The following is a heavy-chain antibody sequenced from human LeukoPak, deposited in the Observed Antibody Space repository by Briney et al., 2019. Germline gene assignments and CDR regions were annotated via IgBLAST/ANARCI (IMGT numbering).Heavy chain of an antibody. D-gene: IGHD6-13*01. Sequence: SVKVSCKASGGTLSSYPVSWVRQAPGQGLELMGRIIPILGIANYAQKFQGRVTITADKSTSTAYMELSSLRSEDTAVYYCAGKDSSSWPNWYFDLWGRGTLVTVSS. CDR2: IIPILGIA. CDR3: AGKDSSSWPNWYFDL. CDR1: GGTLSSYP. V-gene: IGHV1-69*02. J-gene: IGHJ2*01.